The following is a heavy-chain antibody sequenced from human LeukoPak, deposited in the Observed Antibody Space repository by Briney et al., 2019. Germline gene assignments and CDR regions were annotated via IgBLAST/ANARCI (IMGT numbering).Heavy chain of an antibody. D-gene: IGHD3-3*01. V-gene: IGHV4-59*01. Sequence: SETLSLTCTVSGGSISSYYWSWIRQPPRKGLEWIGYIYYSGSSNYNPSLKSRVTISVDTSNNQFSLKLSSVTAADTAVYYCARVFGVNWFDPWGQGTLVTVSS. CDR3: ARVFGVNWFDP. CDR1: GGSISSYY. CDR2: IYYSGSS. J-gene: IGHJ5*02.